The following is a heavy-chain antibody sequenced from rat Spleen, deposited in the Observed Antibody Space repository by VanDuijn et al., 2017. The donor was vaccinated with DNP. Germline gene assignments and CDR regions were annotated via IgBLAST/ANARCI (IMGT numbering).Heavy chain of an antibody. J-gene: IGHJ4*01. Sequence: EVQLVESGGCLVQPGRSLKLSCAASGFTFSRYWMYWIRQAPGKGLEWVASINPDGGTTHYSDSVRGRFTISRDNAENTVYLQMNSLRSEDTATYYCAKDLQWYAMDAWGQGTSVIVSS. CDR2: INPDGGTT. CDR3: AKDLQWYAMDA. D-gene: IGHD1-1*01. V-gene: IGHV5-58*01. CDR1: GFTFSRYW.